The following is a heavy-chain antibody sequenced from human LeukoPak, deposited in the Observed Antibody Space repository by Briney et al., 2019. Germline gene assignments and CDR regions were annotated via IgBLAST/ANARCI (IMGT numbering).Heavy chain of an antibody. D-gene: IGHD1-26*01. J-gene: IGHJ4*02. Sequence: SETLSLTCTVSGGSISSGGHYWSWIRQHPGKGLEWIGYIYYSGSTYYNPSLKSRVTISVDTSKNQFSLKLSSVTAADTAVYYCARVEWELHFDYWGQGTLVTVSS. V-gene: IGHV4-31*03. CDR2: IYYSGST. CDR3: ARVEWELHFDY. CDR1: GGSISSGGHY.